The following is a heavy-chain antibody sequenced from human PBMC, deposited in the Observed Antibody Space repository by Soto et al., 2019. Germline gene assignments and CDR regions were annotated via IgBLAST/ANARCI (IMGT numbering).Heavy chain of an antibody. J-gene: IGHJ5*02. Sequence: SETLSLTCTVSGGSISSSSYYWGWIRQPPGKGLEWIGSIYYSGSTYYNPSLKSRVTISVDTSKNQFSLKLSSVTAADTAVYYCARRDSNWFDPWGQGTLVNVSS. CDR2: IYYSGST. CDR3: ARRDSNWFDP. V-gene: IGHV4-39*01. CDR1: GGSISSSSYY. D-gene: IGHD2-21*02.